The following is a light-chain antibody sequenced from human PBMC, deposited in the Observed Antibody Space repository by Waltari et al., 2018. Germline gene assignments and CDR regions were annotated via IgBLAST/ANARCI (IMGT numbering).Light chain of an antibody. CDR1: SGAFGDYDY. J-gene: IGLJ2*01. Sequence: QSALTQPPSASGSPGQSVTISCTATSGAFGDYDYVSWYQQHPGKAPKLLIYEVSHRPSGVPDRFSGSKSGNTASLTVSGLQVEDEGDYYCSSFSASNTLIFGGGTELTVL. CDR2: EVS. V-gene: IGLV2-8*01. CDR3: SSFSASNTLI.